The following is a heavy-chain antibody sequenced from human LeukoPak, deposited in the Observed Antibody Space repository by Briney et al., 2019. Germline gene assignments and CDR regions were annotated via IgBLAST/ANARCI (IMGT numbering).Heavy chain of an antibody. V-gene: IGHV4-4*07. D-gene: IGHD1-1*01. CDR3: ARGPGPLQLERLEAFDI. CDR1: GGSISNYY. J-gene: IGHJ3*02. Sequence: PSETLSLTCTVSGGSISNYYWSWLRQPAEKGLEWLGRIYTSGSTNYNPSLNSRVDASIDMSRNQFSLKLNSVTAADTAVYYCARGPGPLQLERLEAFDIWGQGTMVTVSS. CDR2: IYTSGST.